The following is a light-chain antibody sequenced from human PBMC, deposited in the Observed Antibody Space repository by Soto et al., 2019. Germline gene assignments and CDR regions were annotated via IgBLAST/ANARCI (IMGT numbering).Light chain of an antibody. CDR2: DAS. Sequence: DIQMTQSPSTLSASVGDRFTITCRASQSISSWLAWYQQKPGKAPKLLIYDASSLESGVPSRFSGSGSGTEFTLAISSLQPDDFATYYCQQYNSYSSGTFGQGTKLEIK. V-gene: IGKV1-5*01. J-gene: IGKJ2*01. CDR1: QSISSW. CDR3: QQYNSYSSGT.